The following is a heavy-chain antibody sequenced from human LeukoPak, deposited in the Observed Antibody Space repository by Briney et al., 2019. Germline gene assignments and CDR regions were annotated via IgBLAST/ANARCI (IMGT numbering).Heavy chain of an antibody. CDR1: GYTFTGYY. J-gene: IGHJ4*02. CDR3: ARDSGYCSSTGCYYFDY. V-gene: IGHV1-2*02. CDR2: INPNIGDT. D-gene: IGHD2-2*01. Sequence: ASVKLSCKASGYTFTGYYMHWVRQAPGQGLEWMGWINPNIGDTNYAQRFQGRVTMTRDTSISTAYMDLSRLRSDDTAVYYCARDSGYCSSTGCYYFDYWGQGTLVTVSS.